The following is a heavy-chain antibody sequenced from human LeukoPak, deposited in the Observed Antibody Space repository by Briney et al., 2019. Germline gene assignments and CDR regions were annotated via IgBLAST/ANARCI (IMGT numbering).Heavy chain of an antibody. CDR3: ARGGGYSSSLDY. V-gene: IGHV4-4*02. Sequence: SETLSLTCAVSGASITSHPWNWVRQPPGKGLEWIGEMYNSGTGTYKPSLRSRVTMFFDESKNHFSLKLNSVTAADTAVYYCARGGGYSSSLDYWGQGTLVTVSS. CDR2: MYNSGTG. CDR1: GASITSHPW. D-gene: IGHD6-6*01. J-gene: IGHJ4*02.